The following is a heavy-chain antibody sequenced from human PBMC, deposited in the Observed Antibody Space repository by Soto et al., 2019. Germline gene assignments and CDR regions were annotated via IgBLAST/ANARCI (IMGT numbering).Heavy chain of an antibody. D-gene: IGHD1-26*01. CDR1: GYSFTDYH. V-gene: IGHV1-2*04. J-gene: IGHJ4*02. CDR2: INPKSGGT. CDR3: ARDLAKGGGSAGFDY. Sequence: ASVKVSCKASGYSFTDYHIHWVRQAPGQGLEWLGRINPKSGGTSTAQKFQGWVTMTTDTSISTVYMTLTRLTSDDTAVYYCARDLAKGGGSAGFDYWGQGTLVTVSS.